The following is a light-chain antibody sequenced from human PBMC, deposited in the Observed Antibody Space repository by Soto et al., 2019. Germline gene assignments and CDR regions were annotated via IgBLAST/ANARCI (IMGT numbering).Light chain of an antibody. CDR1: ISNIGGNT. CDR3: AAWDDSLNGVV. V-gene: IGLV1-44*01. J-gene: IGLJ2*01. Sequence: QSVLTQPPSASGTPGQRVTISCSGSISNIGGNTVNWYQQLQGTAPKLLMYTNNQRPSGVPDRFSGSKSGTSASLAISGLQSDDEADYYCAAWDDSLNGVVFGGGTKVTVL. CDR2: TNN.